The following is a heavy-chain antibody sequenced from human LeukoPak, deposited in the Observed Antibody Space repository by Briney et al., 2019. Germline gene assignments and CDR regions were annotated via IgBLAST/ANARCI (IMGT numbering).Heavy chain of an antibody. V-gene: IGHV1-18*01. CDR1: GYTFTSHG. CDR2: ISAYNGNT. CDR3: ARDTDYGDYSHYFDY. D-gene: IGHD4-17*01. J-gene: IGHJ4*02. Sequence: ASVKVSCKASGYTFTSHGISWVRQAPGQWLEWMGGISAYNGNTNYAQKFQGRVTMTTDTSTSTAYMELRSLRSDDTAVYYCARDTDYGDYSHYFDYWGQGTLVTVSS.